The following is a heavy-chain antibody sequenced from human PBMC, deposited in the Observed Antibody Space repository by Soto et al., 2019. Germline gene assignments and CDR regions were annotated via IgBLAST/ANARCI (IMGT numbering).Heavy chain of an antibody. CDR3: AKDQRGYSSTARIDY. CDR2: TSGSGGST. Sequence: EVQLLESGGGLVQPGGSLRLSCAASGFTFSSYAMSWVRQAPGKGLESVSSTSGSGGSTYYADSVKGRFTISRDNSKNTLWLQMSSLRAEDTALYYCAKDQRGYSSTARIDYWGQGTLVTVSS. J-gene: IGHJ4*02. D-gene: IGHD6-13*01. V-gene: IGHV3-23*01. CDR1: GFTFSSYA.